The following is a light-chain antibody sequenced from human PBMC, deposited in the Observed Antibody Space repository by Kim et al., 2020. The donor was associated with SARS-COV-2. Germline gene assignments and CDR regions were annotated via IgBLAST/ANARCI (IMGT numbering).Light chain of an antibody. J-gene: IGLJ3*02. V-gene: IGLV1-44*01. CDR1: SSNIGSNT. CDR3: AAWDDSLNGWV. Sequence: QSVLTQPPSASGTPGQRVTISCSGISSNIGSNTVNWYQQLPGTAPKPLIYSNNQRPSGVPDRFSGSKSGTSASLAISGLQSEDEADYYCAAWDDSLNGWVFGGGTQLTVL. CDR2: SNN.